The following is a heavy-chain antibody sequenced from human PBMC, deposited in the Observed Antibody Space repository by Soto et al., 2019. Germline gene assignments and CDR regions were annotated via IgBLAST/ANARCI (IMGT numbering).Heavy chain of an antibody. CDR1: GYTFTSYG. D-gene: IGHD3-3*01. CDR3: ARDLRPYYVFWSGYYGMVYFDY. Sequence: ASVKVSCKASGYTFTSYGISWVRQAPGQGLEWMGWISAYNGNTNYAQKLQGRVTMTTDTSTSTAYMELRSLRSDDTAVYYCARDLRPYYVFWSGYYGMVYFDYRGQGTLVTVSS. V-gene: IGHV1-18*01. CDR2: ISAYNGNT. J-gene: IGHJ4*02.